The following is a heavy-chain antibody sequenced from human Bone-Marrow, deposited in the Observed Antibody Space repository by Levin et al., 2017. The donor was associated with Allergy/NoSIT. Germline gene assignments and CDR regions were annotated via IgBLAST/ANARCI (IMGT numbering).Heavy chain of an antibody. V-gene: IGHV4-59*01. J-gene: IGHJ5*02. CDR1: GGSLSSYY. CDR3: ARDSCSGGRCYEGFNWFDP. D-gene: IGHD2-15*01. CDR2: VHYSGTT. Sequence: SETLSLTCTVSGGSLSSYYWSWIRQPPGKGLEWLGYVHYSGTTSYNPSLKSRVTISIDTSKNHFSLKVGSVTAADTAVYYCARDSCSGGRCYEGFNWFDPWGQGSLVTVSS.